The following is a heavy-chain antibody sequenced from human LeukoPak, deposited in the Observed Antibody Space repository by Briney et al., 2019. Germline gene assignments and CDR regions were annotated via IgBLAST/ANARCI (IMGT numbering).Heavy chain of an antibody. CDR2: INTDGSGT. J-gene: IGHJ4*02. CDR3: AGYYYDRRGYLAHDY. CDR1: GFSFSTYW. Sequence: GGSLRLSCAASGFSFSTYWMHWVRQAPGKGQVWLSRINTDGSGTNYADSVKGRFTVSRDNAKNTLYLQMNSLRAEDTAVYFCAGYYYDRRGYLAHDYWGQGTLVIVSS. D-gene: IGHD3-22*01. V-gene: IGHV3-74*01.